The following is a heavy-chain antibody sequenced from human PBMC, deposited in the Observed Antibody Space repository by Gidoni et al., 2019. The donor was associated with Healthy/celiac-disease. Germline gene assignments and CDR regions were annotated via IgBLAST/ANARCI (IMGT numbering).Heavy chain of an antibody. CDR3: AKRPTVVTHYYYYMDV. V-gene: IGHV3-23*01. CDR1: GFTFSSYA. D-gene: IGHD4-17*01. J-gene: IGHJ6*03. Sequence: EVQLLESGGGLVQPGGSLRLSCAASGFTFSSYAMSWVRQAPGKGLEWVSAISGSGGSTYYADSVKGRFTISRDNSKNTLYLQMNSLRAEDTAVYYCAKRPTVVTHYYYYMDVWGKGTTVTVSS. CDR2: ISGSGGST.